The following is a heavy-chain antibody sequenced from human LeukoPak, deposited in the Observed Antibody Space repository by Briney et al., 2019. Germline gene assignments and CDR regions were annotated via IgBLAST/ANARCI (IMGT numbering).Heavy chain of an antibody. CDR2: IGDSGRRT. J-gene: IGHJ4*02. Sequence: GGSLRLSCEASGFTFSSYAMSWVRQAPGKGLEWVSGIGDSGRRTYYVDSVNGRFTISRHNSKNTLYLQMNSLRAEDTALYYCAKGREGGYVGTHFDFWGQGTLVTVSS. V-gene: IGHV3-23*01. CDR3: AKGREGGYVGTHFDF. D-gene: IGHD5-12*01. CDR1: GFTFSSYA.